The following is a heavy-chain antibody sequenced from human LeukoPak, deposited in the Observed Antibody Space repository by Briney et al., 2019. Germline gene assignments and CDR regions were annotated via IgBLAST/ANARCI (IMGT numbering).Heavy chain of an antibody. CDR1: GYSFTSYW. Sequence: GESLKISCKGSGYSFTSYWIGWVRQMPGKGLEWMGIIYPGDSDTRYSPSFQGQVTISADKSISTAYLQWSSLKASDTAMYYCARRYYDFWSGSLSFDYWGQGTLVTVSS. CDR3: ARRYYDFWSGSLSFDY. D-gene: IGHD3-3*01. V-gene: IGHV5-51*01. CDR2: IYPGDSDT. J-gene: IGHJ4*02.